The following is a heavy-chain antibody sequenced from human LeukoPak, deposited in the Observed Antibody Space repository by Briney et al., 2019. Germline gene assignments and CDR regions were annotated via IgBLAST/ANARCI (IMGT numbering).Heavy chain of an antibody. V-gene: IGHV1-2*02. CDR3: AREAMIVVVTLGY. Sequence: RASVKVSCKASGYTFTGYYMHWVRQAPGQGLEWMGWINPNSGGTNYAQKFQGRVTMTRDTSFSTAYMELSRLRSDDTAVYYCAREAMIVVVTLGYWGQGTLVTVSS. D-gene: IGHD3-22*01. J-gene: IGHJ4*02. CDR1: GYTFTGYY. CDR2: INPNSGGT.